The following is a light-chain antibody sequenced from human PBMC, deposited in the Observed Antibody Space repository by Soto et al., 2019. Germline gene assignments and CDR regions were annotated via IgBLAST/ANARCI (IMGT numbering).Light chain of an antibody. CDR2: GNS. J-gene: IGLJ2*01. CDR1: SSNIGAGYD. CDR3: QSYDSGLSGSV. V-gene: IGLV1-40*01. Sequence: QSVLTQPPSVSGAPGQRVTISCTGSSSNIGAGYDVHWYQQLPGTAPKLLMYGNSNRPSGVPDRFSGSKSGTSASLAITGRQAEDEADYYCQSYDSGLSGSVFGGGTKLTVL.